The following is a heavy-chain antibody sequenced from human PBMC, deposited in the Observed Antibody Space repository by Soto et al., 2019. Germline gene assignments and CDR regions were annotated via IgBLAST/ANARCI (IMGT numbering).Heavy chain of an antibody. D-gene: IGHD3-22*01. CDR3: ARLPDSGYYYDGHAFDI. Sequence: PSDTLSLTCAYDCESFSGYYWGWIRQPQGEGLEWIGSIYYSGITYYNPSLKSRVTLSVDTSKNHFSLMLSSVTAADTAVYYCARLPDSGYYYDGHAFDIWGQGTMVT. V-gene: IGHV4-39*01. J-gene: IGHJ3*02. CDR1: CESFSGYY. CDR2: IYYSGIT.